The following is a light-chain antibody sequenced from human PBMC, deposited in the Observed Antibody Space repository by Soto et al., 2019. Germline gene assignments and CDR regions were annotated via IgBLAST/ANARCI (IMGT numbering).Light chain of an antibody. J-gene: IGLJ1*01. CDR1: SSNLAAGYD. CDR3: QSYDSSLSAYV. Sequence: QPVLTQPPSVSGAPGQRVTISCSGGSSNLAAGYDVHWYQQLPRAAPKLLIYANSNRPSGVPDRFSGSKSGTSASLAITGLQAEDEADYYCQSYDSSLSAYVFGTGTKLTVL. CDR2: ANS. V-gene: IGLV1-40*01.